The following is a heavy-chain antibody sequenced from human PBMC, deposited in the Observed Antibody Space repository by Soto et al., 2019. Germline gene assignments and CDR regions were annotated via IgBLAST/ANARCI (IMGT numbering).Heavy chain of an antibody. J-gene: IGHJ4*02. V-gene: IGHV1-58*01. D-gene: IGHD3-22*01. CDR2: IVVGSGNT. CDR3: AADPYYYDSSDYYSFDQ. Sequence: QMQLVQSGPEVRKPGTSVKVSCKASGFHFRTTAVQWVRQARGQRLAWIGWIVVGSGNTNYAQKFQERVTITRDMSTSTAYMDVSSLRSEDTAVYYCAADPYYYDSSDYYSFDQWGQGTLVTVSS. CDR1: GFHFRTTA.